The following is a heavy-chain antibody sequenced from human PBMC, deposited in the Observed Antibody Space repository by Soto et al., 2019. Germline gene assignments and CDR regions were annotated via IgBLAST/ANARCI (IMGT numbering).Heavy chain of an antibody. CDR2: IIPIFGTA. J-gene: IGHJ1*01. CDR1: GGTFSSYA. CDR3: ARGQQLVSTLAEYFQH. D-gene: IGHD6-6*01. V-gene: IGHV1-69*13. Sequence: ASVKVSCKASGGTFSSYAISWVRQAPGQGLEWMGGIIPIFGTANYAQKFQGRVTITADESTSTAYMELSSLRSEDTAVYYCARGQQLVSTLAEYFQHWGQGTLVTSPQ.